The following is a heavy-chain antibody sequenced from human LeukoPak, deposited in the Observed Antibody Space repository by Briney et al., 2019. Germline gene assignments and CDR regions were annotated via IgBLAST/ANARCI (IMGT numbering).Heavy chain of an antibody. Sequence: GGSLRLSRVASGFSFSNYATSWVPQAPGGGLEWLSSISDNGVTTYPAASVKGRFIISRDNVRNVLYLQMDGLRAEDTALYYCAKDRYYYDGSGYYYEYFYHWGQGTVVTVSS. J-gene: IGHJ1*01. V-gene: IGHV3-23*01. CDR3: AKDRYYYDGSGYYYEYFYH. D-gene: IGHD3-22*01. CDR1: GFSFSNYA. CDR2: ISDNGVTT.